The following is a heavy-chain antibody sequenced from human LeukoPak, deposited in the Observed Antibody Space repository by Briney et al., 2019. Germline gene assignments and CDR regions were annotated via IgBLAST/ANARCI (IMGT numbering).Heavy chain of an antibody. D-gene: IGHD3-10*01. CDR1: GDSVSSNSAA. CDR3: ARGVSGSGFDY. CDR2: TYYRSKWPN. Sequence: SQTLSLTCAISGDSVSSNSAAWNWIRLSPSRGLEWLGRTYYRSKWPNDYAVSVKSRISINADTSKNQFSMHLNSVTPEDAAMYFCARGVSGSGFDYRGPGTLVTVSS. V-gene: IGHV6-1*01. J-gene: IGHJ4*02.